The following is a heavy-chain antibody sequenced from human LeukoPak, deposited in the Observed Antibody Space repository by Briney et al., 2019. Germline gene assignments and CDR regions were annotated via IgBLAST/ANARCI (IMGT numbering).Heavy chain of an antibody. V-gene: IGHV3-23*01. Sequence: PGGSLRLSCAAPGFTFSSYAMNWVRQAPGKGLEWVSAIGASGAYTFYADSVKGRFTISRDNSRNTLYLQMNSLRAEDTAVYYCAKRPTMTTVTTPSWRVCDSWGQGTLVTVSS. CDR2: IGASGAYT. CDR3: AKRPTMTTVTTPSWRVCDS. J-gene: IGHJ4*02. D-gene: IGHD4-17*01. CDR1: GFTFSSYA.